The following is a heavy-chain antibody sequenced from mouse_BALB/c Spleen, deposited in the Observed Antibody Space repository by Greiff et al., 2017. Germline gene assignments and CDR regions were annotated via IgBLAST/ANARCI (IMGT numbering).Heavy chain of an antibody. CDR2: ISYSGST. Sequence: EVHLVESGPGLVKPSQSLSLTCTVTGYSITSDYAWNWIRQFPGNKLEWMGYISYSGSTSYNPSLKSRISITRDTSKNQFFLQLNSVTTEDTATYYCAREGDYGNAWFAYWGQGTLVTVSA. D-gene: IGHD2-1*01. CDR3: AREGDYGNAWFAY. CDR1: GYSITSDYA. V-gene: IGHV3-2*02. J-gene: IGHJ3*01.